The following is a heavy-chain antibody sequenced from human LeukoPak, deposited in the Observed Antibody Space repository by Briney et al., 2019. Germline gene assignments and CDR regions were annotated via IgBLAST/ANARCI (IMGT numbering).Heavy chain of an antibody. CDR3: ARIHNLGYCSSTSCRHNWFDP. V-gene: IGHV1-18*01. CDR1: GYTFTSYG. CDR2: ISAYNGNT. J-gene: IGHJ5*02. D-gene: IGHD2-2*01. Sequence: GASVKVSCKASGYTFTSYGISWVRQAPGQGLEWMGWISAYNGNTNYAQKLQGRVTMTTDTSTSTAYMELRSLRSDDTAVYYCARIHNLGYCSSTSCRHNWFDPWGQGTLVTVSS.